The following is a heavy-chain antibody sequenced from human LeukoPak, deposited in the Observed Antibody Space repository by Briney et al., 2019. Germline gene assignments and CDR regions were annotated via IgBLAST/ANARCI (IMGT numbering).Heavy chain of an antibody. D-gene: IGHD2-2*01. V-gene: IGHV3-30*02. Sequence: PGGSLRLSCAASGFNFSSHGMHWVRQAPGKGLEWLSFIRYDGTKEYYADSVRGRFTISRDNSKNTLSLQMNSLRAEDTAVYYCATYSSSNGREFQYWGQGTLVTVSS. CDR1: GFNFSSHG. J-gene: IGHJ1*01. CDR2: IRYDGTKE. CDR3: ATYSSSNGREFQY.